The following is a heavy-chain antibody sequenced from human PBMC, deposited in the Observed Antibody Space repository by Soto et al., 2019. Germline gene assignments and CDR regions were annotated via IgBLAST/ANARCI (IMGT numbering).Heavy chain of an antibody. D-gene: IGHD3-3*02. Sequence: RSLRLSCAVSGFTFIDYYMSWIRQAPGKGLEWVSSISGSGGSTYYADSVKGRFTISRDNSKNTLYLQMNSLRAEDTAVYYCAKERSYRSTFMVRYMDVWGKGTTVTVSS. J-gene: IGHJ6*03. CDR2: ISGSGGST. CDR3: AKERSYRSTFMVRYMDV. CDR1: GFTFIDYY. V-gene: IGHV3-23*01.